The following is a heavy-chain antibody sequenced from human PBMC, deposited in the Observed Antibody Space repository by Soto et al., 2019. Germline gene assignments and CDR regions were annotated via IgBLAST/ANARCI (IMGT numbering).Heavy chain of an antibody. CDR1: GFSLSNNG. D-gene: IGHD3-10*01. Sequence: QVQLVESGGGVVQPGRSLRLSCAASGFSLSNNGMHWVRQAPGKGLEWVADIWHDGSNKDYADSVKGRFIISRDNSKNTLYLEMNSLRGEDTAVYYCARDRKGYGSGSYDWGQGTLVTVSS. J-gene: IGHJ4*02. CDR2: IWHDGSNK. CDR3: ARDRKGYGSGSYD. V-gene: IGHV3-33*01.